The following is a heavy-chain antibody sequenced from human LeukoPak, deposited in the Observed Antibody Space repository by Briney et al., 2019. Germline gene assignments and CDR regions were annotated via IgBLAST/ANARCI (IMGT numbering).Heavy chain of an antibody. CDR1: GGSISSSSYY. Sequence: PSETLSLTCTVSGGSISSSSYYWGWIRQPPGKGLEWIGSIYYSGSTYYNPSLKCRVTISVDTSKNQFSLKLSSVTAADTAVYYCARQIVATTRIIDYWGQETLVTVSS. CDR3: ARQIVATTRIIDY. D-gene: IGHD5-12*01. V-gene: IGHV4-39*01. CDR2: IYYSGST. J-gene: IGHJ4*02.